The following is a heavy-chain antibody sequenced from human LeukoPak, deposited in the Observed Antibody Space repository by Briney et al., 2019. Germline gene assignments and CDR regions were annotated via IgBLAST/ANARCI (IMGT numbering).Heavy chain of an antibody. CDR1: GFTFSSYS. J-gene: IGHJ4*02. D-gene: IGHD3-3*01. CDR3: ANQIYDFWSGYYSYYFDY. V-gene: IGHV3-23*01. Sequence: PGGSLRLSCAASGFTFSSYSMSWVRQAPGKGLEWVSAISGSGGSTYYADSVKGRFTISRDNSKNTLYLQMNSLRAEDTAVYYCANQIYDFWSGYYSYYFDYWGQGTLVTVSS. CDR2: ISGSGGST.